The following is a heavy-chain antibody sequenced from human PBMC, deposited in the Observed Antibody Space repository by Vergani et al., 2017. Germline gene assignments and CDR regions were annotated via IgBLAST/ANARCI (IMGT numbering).Heavy chain of an antibody. J-gene: IGHJ5*02. D-gene: IGHD3-10*01. CDR1: GFTVSSNY. V-gene: IGHV3-53*02. Sequence: EVQLVETGGGLIQPGGSLRLSCAASGFTVSSNYMSWVRQAPGKGLEWVSVIYSGGSTYYADSAKGRFTISRDNSKNTLYLQMNSLRAEDTAVYYCARSQVPMVRGGFLDPWGQGTLVTVSS. CDR3: ARSQVPMVRGGFLDP. CDR2: IYSGGST.